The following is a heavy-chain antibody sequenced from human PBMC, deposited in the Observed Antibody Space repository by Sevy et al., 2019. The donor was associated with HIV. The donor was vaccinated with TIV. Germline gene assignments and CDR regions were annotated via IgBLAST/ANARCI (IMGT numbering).Heavy chain of an antibody. CDR2: IYSGGST. V-gene: IGHV3-66*02. CDR3: TKYSYGYFDY. D-gene: IGHD5-18*01. CDR1: GFTSGSTS. Sequence: GGSLRLSCAALGFTSGSTSMSWVRQAPGKGLEWVSVIYSGGSTYYADSVRGRFTISRDNSKNTLYLQMNSLRAEDTAVYYCTKYSYGYFDYWGQGTLVTVSS. J-gene: IGHJ4*02.